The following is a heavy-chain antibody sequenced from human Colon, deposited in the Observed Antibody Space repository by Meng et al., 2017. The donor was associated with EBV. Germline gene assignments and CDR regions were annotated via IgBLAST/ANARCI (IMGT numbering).Heavy chain of an antibody. V-gene: IGHV1-69*13. CDR3: ARGRRNEPLFDY. D-gene: IGHD1-14*01. J-gene: IGHJ4*02. Sequence: QVQWLRSGAGVKKPGSSVKVACKTPGGSFSTHTFSWVRQAPGQGLEWMGGLIAVFDKAKAAPRFQDRVTFTADESTSTAYMELSSLTFDDTAVYFCARGRRNEPLFDYWGQGTLVTVSS. CDR1: GGSFSTHT. CDR2: LIAVFDKA.